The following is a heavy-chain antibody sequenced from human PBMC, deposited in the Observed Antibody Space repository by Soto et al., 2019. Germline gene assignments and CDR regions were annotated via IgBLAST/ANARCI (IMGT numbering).Heavy chain of an antibody. D-gene: IGHD6-19*01. CDR3: AKAIAVAGESAFEI. J-gene: IGHJ3*02. CDR1: GFSFSSYI. V-gene: IGHV3-23*01. Sequence: EGALRRSGVASGFSFSSYIMRCVLQASGKGLEWVSAISGSGGSTYYADSVKGRFTISRDNSKNTLYLQMNSLRAEDTAVYYCAKAIAVAGESAFEIWRPGTMVPLS. CDR2: ISGSGGST.